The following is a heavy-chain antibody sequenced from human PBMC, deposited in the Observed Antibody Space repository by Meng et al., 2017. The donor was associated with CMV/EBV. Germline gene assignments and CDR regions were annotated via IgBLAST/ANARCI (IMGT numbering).Heavy chain of an antibody. J-gene: IGHJ5*02. V-gene: IGHV4-59*01. CDR3: ARDAYSSSWYGFDP. D-gene: IGHD6-13*01. Sequence: ESLKISCTVSGGSISSYYWSWIRQPPGKGLEWIGYIYYSGSTNYNPSLKSRVTISVDTSKNQFSLKLSSVTAADTAVYYCARDAYSSSWYGFDPWGQGTLVTVSS. CDR1: GGSISSYY. CDR2: IYYSGST.